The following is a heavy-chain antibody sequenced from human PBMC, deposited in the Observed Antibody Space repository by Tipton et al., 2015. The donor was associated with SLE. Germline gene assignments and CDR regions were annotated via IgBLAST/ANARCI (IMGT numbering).Heavy chain of an antibody. CDR3: ARHLAPLRSYYYGMDV. Sequence: SLRLSCEASGFTLSPYGMHWVRQRPGKGLEWVALINSDGTTEYYADSVKGRFTISRDNANNSLYLQMDSLRAEDTAVYYCARHLAPLRSYYYGMDVWGRGTTVTVSS. CDR2: INSDGTTE. V-gene: IGHV3-30*12. CDR1: GFTLSPYG. J-gene: IGHJ6*02. D-gene: IGHD2-15*01.